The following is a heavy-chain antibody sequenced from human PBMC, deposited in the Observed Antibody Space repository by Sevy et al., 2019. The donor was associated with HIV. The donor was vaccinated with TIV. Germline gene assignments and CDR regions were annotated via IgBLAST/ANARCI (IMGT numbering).Heavy chain of an antibody. J-gene: IGHJ6*02. Sequence: GGSLRRSCAASGFTVSSNYMSWVRQAPGKGLEWVSVIYSGGSTYYADSVKGRFTISRDNSKNTLYLQMNSLRAEDTAVYYCERDGGRGGVYYYYYGMDVWGQGTTVTVSS. D-gene: IGHD3-16*01. V-gene: IGHV3-53*01. CDR3: ERDGGRGGVYYYYYGMDV. CDR1: GFTVSSNY. CDR2: IYSGGST.